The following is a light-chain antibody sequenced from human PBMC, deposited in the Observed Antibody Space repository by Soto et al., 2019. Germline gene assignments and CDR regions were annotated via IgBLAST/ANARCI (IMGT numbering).Light chain of an antibody. Sequence: EIVLTQSPGTLSLSPGERATLSCRASQSISSTSLAWYQQKPGQAPRLLIYGISSRATGIPDRFSGSGSGTDFTLTINRLEPKDFAVYFCQHYSNSLWTFGQGTKVEIK. CDR2: GIS. CDR1: QSISSTS. J-gene: IGKJ1*01. V-gene: IGKV3-20*01. CDR3: QHYSNSLWT.